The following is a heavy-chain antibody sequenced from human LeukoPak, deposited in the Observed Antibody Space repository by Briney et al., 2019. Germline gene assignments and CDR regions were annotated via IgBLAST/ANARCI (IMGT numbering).Heavy chain of an antibody. V-gene: IGHV3-21*04. CDR1: GFTFSSYS. CDR2: ISSSSSYI. J-gene: IGHJ3*02. Sequence: GGSLRLSCAASGFTFSSYSMNWVRQAPGKGLEWVSSISSSSSYIYYADSVKGRFTISRDNSKNTLYLQMNSLRAEDTAVYYCAKVSSGWVIGAFDIWGQGTMVTVSS. D-gene: IGHD6-19*01. CDR3: AKVSSGWVIGAFDI.